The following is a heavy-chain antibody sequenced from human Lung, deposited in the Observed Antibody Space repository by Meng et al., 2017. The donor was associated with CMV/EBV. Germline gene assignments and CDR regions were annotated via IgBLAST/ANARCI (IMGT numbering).Heavy chain of an antibody. D-gene: IGHD6-6*01. V-gene: IGHV1-69*10. J-gene: IGHJ4*02. Sequence: SVXVSXXASGDMFSTYAITWVRQAPGQGLEWMGELIPILNAPNYAQKFQGRVGITADKSTTTAYMELSSLRSDDTAVYYCARALREYSSSSSDSWGQGTLVTVSS. CDR1: GDMFSTYA. CDR3: ARALREYSSSSSDS. CDR2: LIPILNAP.